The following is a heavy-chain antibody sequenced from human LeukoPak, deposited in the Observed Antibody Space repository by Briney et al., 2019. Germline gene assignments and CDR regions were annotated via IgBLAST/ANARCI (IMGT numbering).Heavy chain of an antibody. V-gene: IGHV4-30-2*01. CDR2: IYHSGST. CDR1: GGSISSGGYS. Sequence: SETLSLTCAVSGGSISSGGYSWSWIRQPPGKGLEWIGYIYHSGSTYYNPSLKSRVTISVDRSKNQFSLKLSSVTAADTAVYYCARGAGAHRGDFDYWGQGTLVTVSS. J-gene: IGHJ4*02. D-gene: IGHD1-26*01. CDR3: ARGAGAHRGDFDY.